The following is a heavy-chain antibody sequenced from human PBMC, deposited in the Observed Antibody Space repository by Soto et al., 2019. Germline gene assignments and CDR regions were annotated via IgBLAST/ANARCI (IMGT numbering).Heavy chain of an antibody. CDR3: AKYYSASKGPFDI. V-gene: IGHV3-23*01. D-gene: IGHD3-10*01. J-gene: IGHJ3*02. Sequence: EVQLLESGGGLVQPGGSLRLSCAASGFSFTNFPMTWVRQAPGKGLEWVSTITASGGSTYYPDSVQGRFTISRDNSKNMLSLQMNSLRAEDTAIYYCAKYYSASKGPFDIWGQGTMVTVSS. CDR2: ITASGGST. CDR1: GFSFTNFP.